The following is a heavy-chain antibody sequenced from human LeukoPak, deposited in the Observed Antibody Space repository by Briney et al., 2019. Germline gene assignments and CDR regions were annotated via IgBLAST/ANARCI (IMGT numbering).Heavy chain of an antibody. J-gene: IGHJ4*02. CDR1: GVSIGSYY. V-gene: IGHV4-59*01. CDR3: ARDLTSFDY. D-gene: IGHD3-9*01. Sequence: SETLSLTCTVSGVSIGSYYWTWIRQPPGKGLEWIGYIYYSGSTNYNPSLKSRVTISVDTSKNQLSLKLTSVTAADTAVYHCARDLTSFDYWGQGTLVTVSS. CDR2: IYYSGST.